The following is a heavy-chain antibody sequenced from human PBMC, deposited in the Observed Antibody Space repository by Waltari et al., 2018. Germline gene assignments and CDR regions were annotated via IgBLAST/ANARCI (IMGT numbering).Heavy chain of an antibody. V-gene: IGHV3-30*18. Sequence: QVQLVESGGGVVQPGRSLRLSCAASGFTFSSDGMHWVRQAPGKGLEGVAVIWYGGSNKHYAGSVKGRFTISRDNSKNTLYLQMNSLRAEDTAVYYCAKGYSSGWYDYWGQGTLVTVSS. CDR1: GFTFSSDG. D-gene: IGHD6-19*01. CDR3: AKGYSSGWYDY. J-gene: IGHJ4*02. CDR2: IWYGGSNK.